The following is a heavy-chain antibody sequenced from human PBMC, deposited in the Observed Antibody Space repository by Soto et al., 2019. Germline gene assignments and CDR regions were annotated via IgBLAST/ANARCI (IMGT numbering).Heavy chain of an antibody. CDR2: IPYDGSNK. CDR3: AKALRLGYYYYYGMDV. Sequence: GGSLRLSCAASGFTFISYGIHLVRHSPFKGLEWVAVIPYDGSNKYYADSVKGRFTISRDNSKNTLYLQMNSLRAEDTAVYYCAKALRLGYYYYYGMDVWGQGTTVTVSS. V-gene: IGHV3-30*18. J-gene: IGHJ6*02. CDR1: GFTFISYG. D-gene: IGHD4-17*01.